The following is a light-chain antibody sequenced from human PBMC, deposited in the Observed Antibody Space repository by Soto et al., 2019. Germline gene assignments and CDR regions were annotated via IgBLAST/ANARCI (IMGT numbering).Light chain of an antibody. CDR2: DVT. CDR3: SSYTSSSTLV. CDR1: NSDVGGYNF. V-gene: IGLV2-14*01. J-gene: IGLJ1*01. Sequence: QSALTQPAFVSGSPGQSITISCTGTNSDVGGYNFVSWYQQHPGKVPKLMIYDVTNRPSGVSNRFSGSKSGNTASLTISGLQAEDEADHYCSSYTSSSTLVFGTGTKLTVL.